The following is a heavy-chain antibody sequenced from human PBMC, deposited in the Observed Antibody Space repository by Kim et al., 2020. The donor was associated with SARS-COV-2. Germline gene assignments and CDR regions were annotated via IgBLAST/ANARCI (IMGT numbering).Heavy chain of an antibody. Sequence: SVKGRFTSSRYNAKNSLYLQMNSLRDEDTAVYYCASEYYYDSSGYYGMDVWGQGTTVTVSS. J-gene: IGHJ6*02. D-gene: IGHD3-22*01. V-gene: IGHV3-48*02. CDR3: ASEYYYDSSGYYGMDV.